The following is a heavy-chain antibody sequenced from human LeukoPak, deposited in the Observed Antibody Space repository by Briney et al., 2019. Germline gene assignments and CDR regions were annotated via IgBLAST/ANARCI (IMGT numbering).Heavy chain of an antibody. CDR2: INSDGSDT. V-gene: IGHV3-74*01. CDR3: ARESSIVVVPAAIPRAFDI. CDR1: GFTFNSYW. J-gene: IGHJ3*02. Sequence: GGSLRLSCAASGFTFNSYWFHWVRQAPGKGLVWVSRINSDGSDTIYADSVKDRFTISRDNAKSTVYLQMNSLKAEDTAVYYCARESSIVVVPAAIPRAFDIWGQGTMVTVSS. D-gene: IGHD2-2*02.